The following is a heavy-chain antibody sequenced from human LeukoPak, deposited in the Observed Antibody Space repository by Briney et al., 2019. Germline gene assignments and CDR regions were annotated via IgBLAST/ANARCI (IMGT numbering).Heavy chain of an antibody. J-gene: IGHJ4*02. V-gene: IGHV4-34*01. Sequence: PSETLSLTCAVYGGSFSGPYWSWIRQSPGKGLEWIGEIHHSGSTNYNPSLKSRVTISLDTSNNQFSLKLTSVTAADTAVYYCARSRASVATAGTFGDWGQGALVTVSS. CDR1: GGSFSGPY. CDR3: ARSRASVATAGTFGD. D-gene: IGHD1-1*01. CDR2: IHHSGST.